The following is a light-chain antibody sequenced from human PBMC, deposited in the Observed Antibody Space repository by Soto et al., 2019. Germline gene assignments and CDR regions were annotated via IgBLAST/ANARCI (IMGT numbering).Light chain of an antibody. CDR1: QSVSSN. V-gene: IGKV3-15*01. CDR3: QQYNNWPQT. J-gene: IGKJ1*01. Sequence: EIVMTQSPATLSVSPGERATLSCRASQSVSSNLAWYQQTPGQAPRLLIYGASTRATGIPARFSGSGSGTEFTLTISSLPSEDFAVYYCQQYNNWPQTFGQGTKVEI. CDR2: GAS.